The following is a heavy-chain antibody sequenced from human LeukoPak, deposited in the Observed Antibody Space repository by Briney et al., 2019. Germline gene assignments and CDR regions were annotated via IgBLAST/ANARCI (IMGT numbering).Heavy chain of an antibody. CDR1: GFTFSNYA. CDR2: TSNDGSNK. V-gene: IGHV3-30*04. J-gene: IGHJ4*02. Sequence: GGSLRLSCSASGFTFSNYAMHWVRQAPGKGLEWVAVTSNDGSNKYYADSVRGRFTISRDNSKNTLYLQMNSLRAEDTAVYYCAKGIVGAIPVDYWGQGTLVTVSS. CDR3: AKGIVGAIPVDY. D-gene: IGHD1-26*01.